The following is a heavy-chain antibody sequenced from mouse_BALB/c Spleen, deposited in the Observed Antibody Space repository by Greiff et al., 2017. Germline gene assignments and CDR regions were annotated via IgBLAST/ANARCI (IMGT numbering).Heavy chain of an antibody. Sequence: VQLQQSGAELVRSGASVKLSCTASGFNIKDYYMHWVKQRPEQGLEWIGWIDPENGDTEYAPKFQGKATMTADTSSNTAYLQLSSLTSEDTAVYYFTSYYGSSYYAMDYWGQGTSVTVSS. CDR2: IDPENGDT. V-gene: IGHV14-4*02. CDR3: TSYYGSSYYAMDY. CDR1: GFNIKDYY. D-gene: IGHD1-1*01. J-gene: IGHJ4*01.